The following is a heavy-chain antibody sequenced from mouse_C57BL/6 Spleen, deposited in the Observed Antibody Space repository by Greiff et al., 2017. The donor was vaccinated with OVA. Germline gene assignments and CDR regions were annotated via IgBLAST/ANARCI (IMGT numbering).Heavy chain of an antibody. CDR2: INPSTGGT. CDR1: GYSFTGYY. V-gene: IGHV1-42*01. J-gene: IGHJ2*01. CDR3: AIYYGNYVYYFDY. D-gene: IGHD2-1*01. Sequence: EVKLQESGPELVKPGASVKISCKASGYSFTGYYMNWVKQSPEKSLEWIGEINPSTGGTTYNQKFKAKATLTVDKSSSTAYMQLKSLTSEDSAVYYCAIYYGNYVYYFDYWGQGTTLTVSS.